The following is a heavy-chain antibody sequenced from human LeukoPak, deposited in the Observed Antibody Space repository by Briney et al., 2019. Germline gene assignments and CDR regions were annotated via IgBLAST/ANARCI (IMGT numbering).Heavy chain of an antibody. D-gene: IGHD6-13*01. CDR3: AKDLEYSSSWGFDY. CDR2: ISWNSGSI. J-gene: IGHJ4*02. CDR1: GFTFDDYA. V-gene: IGHV3-9*03. Sequence: GGSLRLSFAASGFTFDDYAMHWVRQAPGKGLEWVSGISWNSGSIGYADSVKGRFTISRDNAKNSLYLQMNSLRAEDMALYYCAKDLEYSSSWGFDYWGQGTLVTVSS.